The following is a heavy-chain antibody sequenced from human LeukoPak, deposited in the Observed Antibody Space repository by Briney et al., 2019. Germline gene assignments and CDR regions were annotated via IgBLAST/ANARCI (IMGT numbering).Heavy chain of an antibody. CDR2: INPNSGGT. Sequence: ASVKVSCKASGYTFTGYYMHWVRQAPGQGLEWMGWINPNSGGTNYAQKFQGRVTMTRDTSISTAYMELSRLRSDDTAVYYCARHGIVVVPAAIGFDPWGQGTLVTVSS. D-gene: IGHD2-2*01. J-gene: IGHJ5*02. CDR3: ARHGIVVVPAAIGFDP. V-gene: IGHV1-2*02. CDR1: GYTFTGYY.